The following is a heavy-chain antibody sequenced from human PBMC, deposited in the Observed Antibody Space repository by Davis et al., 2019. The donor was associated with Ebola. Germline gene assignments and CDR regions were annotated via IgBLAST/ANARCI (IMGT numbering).Heavy chain of an antibody. CDR1: GFTFTDYY. D-gene: IGHD4-17*01. Sequence: GESLKISCAASGFTFTDYYMGWIRQAPGKGLEWVSYISGDSLYTNYADSVRGRLTISRDDAKNSLYLQMNSLRAEDTAIYYCARGAYGDYIVKAFDIWGQGTKVTVSS. J-gene: IGHJ3*02. CDR2: ISGDSLYT. CDR3: ARGAYGDYIVKAFDI. V-gene: IGHV3-11*06.